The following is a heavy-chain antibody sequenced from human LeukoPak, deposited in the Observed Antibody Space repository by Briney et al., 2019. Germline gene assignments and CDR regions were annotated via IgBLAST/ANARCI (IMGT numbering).Heavy chain of an antibody. Sequence: PGGSLRLSCAASGFTFSSYWMSWVRQAPGKGLEWVANIKQDGSEKYYVDSVKGRFTISRDNAKNSLYLQMNSLRAEDTAVYYCARSQREWLRFMAYYYFDYWGQGTLVTVSS. CDR1: GFTFSSYW. CDR2: IKQDGSEK. J-gene: IGHJ4*02. CDR3: ARSQREWLRFMAYYYFDY. D-gene: IGHD5-12*01. V-gene: IGHV3-7*01.